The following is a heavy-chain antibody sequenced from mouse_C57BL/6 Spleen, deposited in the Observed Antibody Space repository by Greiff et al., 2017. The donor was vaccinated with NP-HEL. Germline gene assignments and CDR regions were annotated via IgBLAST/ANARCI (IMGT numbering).Heavy chain of an antibody. CDR1: GFTFSSYA. CDR3: ARASDAMDY. V-gene: IGHV5-4*01. Sequence: DVQLQESGEGLVKPGGSLKLSCAASGFTFSSYAMSWVRQTPEKRLEWVATISDGGSYTYYPDNVKGRFTISRDNAKNNLYLQMSHLKSEDTAMYYCARASDAMDYWGQGTSVTVSS. CDR2: ISDGGSYT. J-gene: IGHJ4*01.